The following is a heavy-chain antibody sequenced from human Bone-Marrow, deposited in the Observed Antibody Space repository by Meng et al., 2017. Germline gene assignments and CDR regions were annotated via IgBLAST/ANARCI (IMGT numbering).Heavy chain of an antibody. D-gene: IGHD3-9*01. CDR3: AKPDGLRYFDWLRDQNDAFDI. CDR1: GFTFSSYA. CDR2: ISYDGSNK. V-gene: IGHV3-30*01. Sequence: GESLKISCAASGFTFSSYAMHWVRQAPGKGLEWVAVISYDGSNKYYADSVKGRFTISRDNSKNTLYLQMNSLRAEDTAVYYCAKPDGLRYFDWLRDQNDAFDIWGQGKMV. J-gene: IGHJ3*02.